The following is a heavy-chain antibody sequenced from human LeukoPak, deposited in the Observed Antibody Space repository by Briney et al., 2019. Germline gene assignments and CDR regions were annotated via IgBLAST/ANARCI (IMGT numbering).Heavy chain of an antibody. Sequence: SETLSLTCAVSGASITNNWWSWVRQSPGKGLEWIGYIYYSGSTNYNPSLKSRVTISVDTSKNQFSLKLSSVTAADTAVYYRARVFYDTSGYYYRGLYYFDYWGQGTLVTVSS. J-gene: IGHJ4*02. CDR3: ARVFYDTSGYYYRGLYYFDY. D-gene: IGHD3-22*01. CDR2: IYYSGST. CDR1: GASITNNW. V-gene: IGHV4-59*08.